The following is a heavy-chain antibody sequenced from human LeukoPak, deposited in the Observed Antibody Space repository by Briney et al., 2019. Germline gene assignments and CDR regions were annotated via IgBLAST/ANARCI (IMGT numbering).Heavy chain of an antibody. D-gene: IGHD3-10*01. CDR2: IHRGGNT. J-gene: IGHJ4*02. Sequence: GGSLRLSCAASGFTVSGNYMSWVRQAPGKGLEWLSVIHRGGNTYYADSVKGRFTTSRDSSKNTVFLQMDSLRAEDTAVYYCARGPGYGLGVDYGDYWGQGTLVTVSS. CDR3: ARGPGYGLGVDYGDY. V-gene: IGHV3-66*01. CDR1: GFTVSGNY.